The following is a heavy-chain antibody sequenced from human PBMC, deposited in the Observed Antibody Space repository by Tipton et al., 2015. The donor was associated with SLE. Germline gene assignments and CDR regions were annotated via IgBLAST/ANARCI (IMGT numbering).Heavy chain of an antibody. CDR1: RYSISSGYY. D-gene: IGHD1-26*01. Sequence: TLSLTCIVSRYSISSGYYWGWMRQAPGKELEWIGSFYHSANTYYNPSLKSRVTISVDTSTNQFSLNLTSVTAADTALYYCARPYYSGSYGGFYPWGQGTLVTVAA. CDR2: FYHSANT. V-gene: IGHV4-38-2*02. J-gene: IGHJ5*02. CDR3: ARPYYSGSYGGFYP.